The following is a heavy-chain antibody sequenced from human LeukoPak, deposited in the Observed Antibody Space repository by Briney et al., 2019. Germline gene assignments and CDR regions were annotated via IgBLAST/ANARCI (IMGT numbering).Heavy chain of an antibody. J-gene: IGHJ5*02. V-gene: IGHV1-69*13. Sequence: SVKVSCKASGGTFISYAISWVRQAPGQGLEWMGGIIPIFGTANYAQKFQGRVTITADESTSTAYMELSSLRSEDTAVYYCATGGYYGDYGNINNWFDPWGQGTLVTVSS. CDR2: IIPIFGTA. CDR1: GGTFISYA. CDR3: ATGGYYGDYGNINNWFDP. D-gene: IGHD4-17*01.